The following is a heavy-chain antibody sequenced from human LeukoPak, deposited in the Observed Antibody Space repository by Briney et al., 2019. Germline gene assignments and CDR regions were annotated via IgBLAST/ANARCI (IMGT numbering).Heavy chain of an antibody. D-gene: IGHD4-23*01. CDR1: GGSFSGYY. CDR3: ARDDGGNRFIY. CDR2: INHSGST. J-gene: IGHJ4*02. Sequence: SETLSLTCAVYGGSFSGYYWSWIRQPPGKGLEWIGEINHSGSTNYNPSLKSRVTISVDTSKNQFSLKLSSVTAADTAVYYCARDDGGNRFIYWGQGTLVTVSS. V-gene: IGHV4-34*01.